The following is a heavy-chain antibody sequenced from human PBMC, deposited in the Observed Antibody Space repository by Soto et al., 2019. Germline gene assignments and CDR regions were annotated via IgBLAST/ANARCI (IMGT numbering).Heavy chain of an antibody. CDR2: MYPNNGQT. CDR1: GDTFSNFD. V-gene: IGHV1-8*01. D-gene: IGHD3-16*01. J-gene: IGHJ5*02. CDR3: ASMIRGLIHWLAP. Sequence: QVQLVQSGAEVKRPGASVKVSCKASGDTFSNFDFNWVRQATGQGPEWMGWMYPNNGQTAYARTSQGRVTMTWNSSTSTAYMELSSLTSEDTAVYYCASMIRGLIHWLAPGGQCTLVTVSP.